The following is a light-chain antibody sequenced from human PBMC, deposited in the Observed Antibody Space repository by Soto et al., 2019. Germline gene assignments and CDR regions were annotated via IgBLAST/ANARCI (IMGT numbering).Light chain of an antibody. Sequence: EIVLTQSPGTLSLSPGERATLSCRASQSVSSSSLAWYQQKPGQAPRLLMYGASSRATGIPGRFSGSGSGTDFTLTISGLEPEDLAVYYCQQYNDWPRTFGQGTKV. CDR1: QSVSSSS. J-gene: IGKJ1*01. CDR3: QQYNDWPRT. CDR2: GAS. V-gene: IGKV3-20*01.